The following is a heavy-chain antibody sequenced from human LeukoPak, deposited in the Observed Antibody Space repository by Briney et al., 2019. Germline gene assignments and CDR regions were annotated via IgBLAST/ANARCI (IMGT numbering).Heavy chain of an antibody. Sequence: PGRSLRLSCAASGFTFSGYGMHWVRQAPGKGLEWVAVISYDGSNKYYADSVKGRFTISRDNSKNTLYLQMNSLRAEDTAVYYCARGFFGALVEMATITAPSLDYWGQGTLVTVSS. CDR1: GFTFSGYG. CDR3: ARGFFGALVEMATITAPSLDY. D-gene: IGHD5-24*01. CDR2: ISYDGSNK. J-gene: IGHJ4*02. V-gene: IGHV3-30*19.